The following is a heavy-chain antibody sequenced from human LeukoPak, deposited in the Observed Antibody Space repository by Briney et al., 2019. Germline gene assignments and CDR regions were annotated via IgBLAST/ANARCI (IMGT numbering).Heavy chain of an antibody. V-gene: IGHV3-7*01. CDR2: IKQDGSEK. Sequence: GGSLRLSCAASGFTFSSYWMSWVRQAPGKGLEWVANIKQDGSEKYYVDSVKGRFTISRDNAKNSLYPQMNSLRAEDTAVYYCARLHYYDSSGYYNDYWGQGTLVTVSS. CDR1: GFTFSSYW. J-gene: IGHJ4*02. D-gene: IGHD3-22*01. CDR3: ARLHYYDSSGYYNDY.